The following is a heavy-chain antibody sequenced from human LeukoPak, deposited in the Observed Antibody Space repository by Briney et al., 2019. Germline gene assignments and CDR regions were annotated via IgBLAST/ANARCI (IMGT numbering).Heavy chain of an antibody. CDR3: ASPYCSGGSCYGNY. D-gene: IGHD2-15*01. CDR1: GFTFSTYG. Sequence: GGSLRLSCAASGFTFSTYGMNWVRQAPGKGLEWVAFIRYDGSNKYYADSVKGRFTISRDNAKNSLYLQMNSLRAEDTAVYYCASPYCSGGSCYGNYWGQGTLVTVSS. J-gene: IGHJ4*02. V-gene: IGHV3-30*02. CDR2: IRYDGSNK.